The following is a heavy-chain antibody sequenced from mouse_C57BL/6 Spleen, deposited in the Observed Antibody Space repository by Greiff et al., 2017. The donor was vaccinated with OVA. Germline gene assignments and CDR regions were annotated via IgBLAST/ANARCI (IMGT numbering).Heavy chain of an antibody. Sequence: QVQLQQPGAELVKPGASVKLSCKASGYTFTSYWMHWVKQRPGQGLEWIGMIHPNSGSTNYNEKFKSKATLTVDKSSSTAYRQLSSLTSEDSAVYYCAREDYYGSSYGFAYWGQGTLVTVSA. V-gene: IGHV1-64*01. CDR1: GYTFTSYW. J-gene: IGHJ3*01. CDR3: AREDYYGSSYGFAY. CDR2: IHPNSGST. D-gene: IGHD1-1*01.